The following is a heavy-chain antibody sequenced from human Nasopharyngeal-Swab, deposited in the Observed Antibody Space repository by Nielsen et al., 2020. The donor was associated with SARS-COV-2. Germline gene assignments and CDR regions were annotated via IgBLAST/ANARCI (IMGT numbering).Heavy chain of an antibody. CDR3: ARHERYGDYYYYGMDV. Sequence: SDTLSLTCTVSGGPISSYYWSWIRQPPGKGLEWIGYIYYSGSTNYNPSLKSRVTISVDTSKNQFSLKLSSVTAADTAVYYCARHERYGDYYYYGMDVWGQGTTVTVSS. J-gene: IGHJ6*02. CDR1: GGPISSYY. CDR2: IYYSGST. V-gene: IGHV4-59*08. D-gene: IGHD4-17*01.